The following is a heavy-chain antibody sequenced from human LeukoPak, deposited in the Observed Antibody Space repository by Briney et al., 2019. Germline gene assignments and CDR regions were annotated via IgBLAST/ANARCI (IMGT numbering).Heavy chain of an antibody. CDR1: GFTFSSYG. J-gene: IGHJ4*02. V-gene: IGHV3-30*02. CDR3: AKVGGYSYSGFYFDY. D-gene: IGHD5-18*01. Sequence: GGSLRLSCAASGFTFSSYGMHWVRQAPGKGLEWVAFIRYDGSNKYYADSVKGRFTISRDNSKNTLYLQMNSLRAEDTAVYYCAKVGGYSYSGFYFDYWGQGTLVTVSS. CDR2: IRYDGSNK.